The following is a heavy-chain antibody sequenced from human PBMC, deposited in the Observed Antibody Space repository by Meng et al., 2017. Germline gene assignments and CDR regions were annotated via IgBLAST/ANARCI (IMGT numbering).Heavy chain of an antibody. Sequence: GSLKSSCTASGFTFSDSHIHWVRQASGKGLEWIGHIRSKAGNYATEYAASVRGRFTISRDDSESTAYLQMNSLKTEDTAVYYCSRQTESTHDYWGQGTLVTVSS. CDR2: IRSKAGNYAT. CDR3: SRQTESTHDY. J-gene: IGHJ4*02. CDR1: GFTFSDSH. V-gene: IGHV3-73*01.